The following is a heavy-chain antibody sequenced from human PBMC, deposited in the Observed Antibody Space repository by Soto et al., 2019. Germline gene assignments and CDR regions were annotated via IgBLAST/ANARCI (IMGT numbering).Heavy chain of an antibody. D-gene: IGHD2-21*01. CDR3: TGGGDAYNNGH. CDR1: GGSVNSDSYY. Sequence: SETLSLTCTVSGGSVNSDSYYWSWIRQPPGKGLEWIGYIHYSGSTNYNPSLKSRVTMSVDTSKNQFSLKLTSVNAADTAVYYCTGGGDAYNNGHWAQETLVTVS. J-gene: IGHJ4*02. V-gene: IGHV4-61*01. CDR2: IHYSGST.